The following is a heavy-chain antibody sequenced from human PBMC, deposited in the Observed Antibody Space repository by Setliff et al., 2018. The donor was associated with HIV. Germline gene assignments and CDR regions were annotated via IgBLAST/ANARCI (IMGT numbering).Heavy chain of an antibody. V-gene: IGHV4-34*01. D-gene: IGHD3-10*01. J-gene: IGHJ4*02. CDR2: INHSGST. CDR3: ARGDRSFGEHYFDY. Sequence: SETLSLTCAVYGGSFSGYYWSWIRQPPGKGLEWIGEINHSGSTNYNPSLKSRVTVSVDTSKNQYSLKLSSSAAAGTAVYYCARGDRSFGEHYFDYWGQGTLVTVSS. CDR1: GGSFSGYY.